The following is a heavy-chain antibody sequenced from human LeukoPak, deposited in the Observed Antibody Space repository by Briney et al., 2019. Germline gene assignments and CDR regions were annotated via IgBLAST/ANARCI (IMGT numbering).Heavy chain of an antibody. J-gene: IGHJ4*02. D-gene: IGHD6-13*01. CDR1: GFTVIINY. V-gene: IGHV3-53*01. CDR2: FYSGGST. Sequence: GESLKISCAASGFTVIINYMSWVGKAPGKGLEWVSVFYSGGSTYSTDSVKGRFTISRDNSKNTLYLQMNSLRAEDTAVYYCARTAGYSSSWDLSDYWGQGTLVTVSS. CDR3: ARTAGYSSSWDLSDY.